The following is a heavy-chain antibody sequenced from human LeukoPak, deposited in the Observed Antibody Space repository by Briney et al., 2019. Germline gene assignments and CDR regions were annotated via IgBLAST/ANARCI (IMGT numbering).Heavy chain of an antibody. J-gene: IGHJ4*02. CDR1: GLFFSNSG. CDR2: LTYDGNNE. V-gene: IGHV3-30*18. Sequence: PGGSLRLPCAASGLFFSNSGMPRVRQAPGKRLVWGAILTYDGNNEYYSDSVNGRFTASRDKSENTLYLQMNSLRSEDTAVYYCAKDGLYCTGGSCYNLLNSWGQGTLVIVSS. D-gene: IGHD2-15*01. CDR3: AKDGLYCTGGSCYNLLNS.